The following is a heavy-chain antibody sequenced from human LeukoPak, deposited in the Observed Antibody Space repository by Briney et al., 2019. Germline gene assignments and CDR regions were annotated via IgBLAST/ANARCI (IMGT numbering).Heavy chain of an antibody. Sequence: PSETLSLTCAVYGGSFSGYYWNWIRQPPGKGLEWIGEINHSGSTNYNPSLKSRVTISVDTSKTQFSLKLSSVTAADTAVYYCARGRHIVVVTPHAEYFQHWGQGTLVTVSS. CDR1: GGSFSGYY. D-gene: IGHD2-21*02. J-gene: IGHJ1*01. CDR2: INHSGST. CDR3: ARGRHIVVVTPHAEYFQH. V-gene: IGHV4-34*01.